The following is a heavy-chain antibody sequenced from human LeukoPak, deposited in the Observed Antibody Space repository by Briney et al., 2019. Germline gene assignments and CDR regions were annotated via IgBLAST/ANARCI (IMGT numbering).Heavy chain of an antibody. Sequence: PGGSLRLSCAASGFTFSGYSMNWVRQAPGKGLEWVSSISSTSSHIYYADSVKGRFTISRDNAKNSLYLQMNRLRAEDTAVYYCARDPWFGEYYFDYWGQGILVTVSS. CDR1: GFTFSGYS. J-gene: IGHJ4*02. CDR2: ISSTSSHI. V-gene: IGHV3-21*01. D-gene: IGHD3-10*01. CDR3: ARDPWFGEYYFDY.